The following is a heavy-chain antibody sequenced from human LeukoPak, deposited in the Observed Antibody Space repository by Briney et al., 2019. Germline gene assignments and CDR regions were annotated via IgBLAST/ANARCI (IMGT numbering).Heavy chain of an antibody. J-gene: IGHJ4*02. D-gene: IGHD3-22*01. CDR2: IYYRGST. V-gene: IGHV4-59*01. CDR1: GGSISSDY. Sequence: PSETLSLTCTVSGGSISSDYWSWIRQPPGKGLEWIGYIYYRGSTNYNPSLKSRVTISVDTSKNQFSLKLCSVTAADTAVYYCARLSGYSSGHYYSDYWGQGTLVTVSS. CDR3: ARLSGYSSGHYYSDY.